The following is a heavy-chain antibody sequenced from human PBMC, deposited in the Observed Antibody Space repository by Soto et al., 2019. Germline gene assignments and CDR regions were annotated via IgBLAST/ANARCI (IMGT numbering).Heavy chain of an antibody. CDR3: ARGQLVVVFGY. CDR2: IKQDGSEK. V-gene: IGHV3-7*01. CDR1: GFTFSSYW. J-gene: IGHJ4*02. Sequence: EVQLVESGGGLVQPGGSLRLSCAASGFTFSSYWMSWVRQAPGKGLEWVANIKQDGSEKYYVDSVKGRFTISRDNAKKSLYLQMNSLRGEDTAVYYCARGQLVVVFGYWGQGTLVTVSS. D-gene: IGHD6-6*01.